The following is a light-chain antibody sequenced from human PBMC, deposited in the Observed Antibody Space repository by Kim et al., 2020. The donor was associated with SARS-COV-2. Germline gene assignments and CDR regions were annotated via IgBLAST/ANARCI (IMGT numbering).Light chain of an antibody. J-gene: IGLJ1*01. CDR1: GPNSGSNY. CDR2: RHN. V-gene: IGLV1-47*01. Sequence: GQMVTIFCSESGPNSGSNYVYWYQQLPGTAPKLLIYRHNYRPSGVPDRFSGSTSGNSASLAISGLRSEDEADYYCAAWDDNLSGYVFGIGTKVTVL. CDR3: AAWDDNLSGYV.